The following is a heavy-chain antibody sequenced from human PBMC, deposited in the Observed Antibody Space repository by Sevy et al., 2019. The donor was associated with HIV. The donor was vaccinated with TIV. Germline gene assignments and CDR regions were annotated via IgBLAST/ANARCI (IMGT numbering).Heavy chain of an antibody. CDR3: ATSREYYEDNSGYLDY. J-gene: IGHJ4*02. Sequence: ASVKVSCKISGYTLTELSMHWVRQAPGKGLEWMGRFDPEDGERIYAQKFKGRVTMTEDTSTDTAYMELSSLRAEDTAVYYCATSREYYEDNSGYLDYWGQGTLVTVSS. CDR1: GYTLTELS. V-gene: IGHV1-24*01. D-gene: IGHD3-22*01. CDR2: FDPEDGER.